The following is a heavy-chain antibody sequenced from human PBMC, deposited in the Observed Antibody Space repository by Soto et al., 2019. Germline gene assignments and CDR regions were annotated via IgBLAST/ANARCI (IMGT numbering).Heavy chain of an antibody. J-gene: IGHJ4*02. Sequence: AGGSLRLSCEASGFVFKMYYMHWVRQVPGKGPEWVSRISDDGKITTYADSVKDRFTISRDNAKDTLYLQLDNLRGDETGLYYCIRGPRASSSGTGAYWGQGTQVTVSS. CDR2: ISDDGKIT. CDR1: GFVFKMYY. V-gene: IGHV3-74*01. D-gene: IGHD2-2*01. CDR3: IRGPRASSSGTGAY.